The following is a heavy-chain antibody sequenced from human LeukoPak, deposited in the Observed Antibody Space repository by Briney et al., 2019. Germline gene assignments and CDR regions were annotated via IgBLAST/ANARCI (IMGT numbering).Heavy chain of an antibody. CDR1: GFTLSSYN. CDR2: ISSGSSNI. Sequence: PGGSLRPSCAASGFTLSSYNMNWVRQAPGKGLEWVSYISSGSSNILYADSVKGRFTISRDNAKNSLYLQMNSLRAEDTAVYYCAREPLDYWGQGTLVTVPS. V-gene: IGHV3-48*01. J-gene: IGHJ4*02. CDR3: AREPLDY.